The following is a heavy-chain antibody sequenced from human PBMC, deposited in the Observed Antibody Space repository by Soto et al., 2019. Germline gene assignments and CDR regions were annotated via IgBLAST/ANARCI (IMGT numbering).Heavy chain of an antibody. D-gene: IGHD1-26*01. CDR2: IIPIFGTA. CDR1: GGTFSSYA. J-gene: IGHJ6*02. Sequence: SVKVSCKASGGTFSSYAISWVRQAPGQGLEWMGGIIPIFGTANYAQKFQGRVTITADKSTSTAYMGLSSLRSEDTAVYYCARDLSWGANAGPGSGMDVWGQGTTVTVSS. V-gene: IGHV1-69*06. CDR3: ARDLSWGANAGPGSGMDV.